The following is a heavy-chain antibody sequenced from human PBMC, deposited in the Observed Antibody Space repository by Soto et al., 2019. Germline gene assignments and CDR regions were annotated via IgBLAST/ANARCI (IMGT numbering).Heavy chain of an antibody. CDR1: GFTFSSYA. D-gene: IGHD3-3*01. CDR2: ISGSGGRT. CDR3: AKADDFWSGYHIYYYYGLDV. Sequence: GGSLRLSCAASGFTFSSYAMSWVRQAPGKGLEWVSGISGSGGRTYYADSVKGRFTISRDNSKHTLYLQMNSLRAEDTAVYYCAKADDFWSGYHIYYYYGLDVRGQRTTVTASS. V-gene: IGHV3-23*01. J-gene: IGHJ6*02.